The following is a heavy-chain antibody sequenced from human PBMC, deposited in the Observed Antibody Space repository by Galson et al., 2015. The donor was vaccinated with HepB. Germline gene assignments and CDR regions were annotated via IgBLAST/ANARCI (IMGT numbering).Heavy chain of an antibody. J-gene: IGHJ4*02. Sequence: SLRLSCAASGFTFNNAWMSWVRQAPGEGLEWVGRIKSKTDGGTTDYAAPVKGRFTISRDDSKNTLYLQMNSLKIEDAGVYYCTSGEGWLQGFDYWGQGTLVIVSS. CDR1: GFTFNNAW. D-gene: IGHD5-24*01. CDR3: TSGEGWLQGFDY. V-gene: IGHV3-15*01. CDR2: IKSKTDGGTT.